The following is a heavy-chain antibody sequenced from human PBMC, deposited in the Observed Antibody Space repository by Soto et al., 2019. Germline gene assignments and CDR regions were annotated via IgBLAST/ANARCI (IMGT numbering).Heavy chain of an antibody. Sequence: ASVKVSCKASGYTFTGYYMHWVRQAPGQGLEWMGWINPNSGGTNYAQKFQGRVTVIRDTSISTAYMELSRLRSDDTAVYYCARDLGYSSGGDAFDIWGQGTMVTVSS. J-gene: IGHJ3*02. D-gene: IGHD6-19*01. CDR3: ARDLGYSSGGDAFDI. CDR1: GYTFTGYY. V-gene: IGHV1-2*02. CDR2: INPNSGGT.